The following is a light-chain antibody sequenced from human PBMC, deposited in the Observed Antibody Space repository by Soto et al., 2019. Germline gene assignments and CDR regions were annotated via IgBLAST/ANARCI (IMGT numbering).Light chain of an antibody. CDR3: QKYNNWPLT. J-gene: IGKJ4*01. CDR2: GAS. V-gene: IGKV3-15*01. Sequence: EVVMTQSPATLSVSPGERLTVSCRASQSVGTYLAWYQQKPGQAPKVLIYGASTRATGVPARFSGSGSGSEFTLTISSLQSEDFAVYYCQKYNNWPLTFGGGTKVEIK. CDR1: QSVGTY.